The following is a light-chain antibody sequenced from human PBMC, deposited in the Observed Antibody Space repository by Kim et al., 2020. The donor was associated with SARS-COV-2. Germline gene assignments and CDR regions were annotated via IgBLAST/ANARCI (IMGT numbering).Light chain of an antibody. CDR1: SLRSYY. CDR3: NSRDSSGNHWV. J-gene: IGLJ3*02. Sequence: SSELTQDPAVSVALGQTVRITCQGDSLRSYYASWYQQKPGQATVLVIYDKNNRPSGIPDRFSGSSSGNTASLTITGAQAEDEADYYCNSRDSSGNHWVFGGGTQLT. V-gene: IGLV3-19*01. CDR2: DKN.